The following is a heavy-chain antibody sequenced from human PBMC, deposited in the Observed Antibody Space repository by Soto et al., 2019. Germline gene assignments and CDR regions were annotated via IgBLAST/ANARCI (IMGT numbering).Heavy chain of an antibody. D-gene: IGHD3-22*01. V-gene: IGHV3-23*01. CDR1: GFTFSNYA. CDR2: IGGRGTSS. Sequence: VGSLRLSCAASGFTFSNYAMSWVRQAPGKGLEWVSGIGGRGTSSYYADSVKGRFAISRDNSYNTLFLQLHSLRAEDTAVYYCAKSRYADSSGDYYDFWGQGTRVTVSS. CDR3: AKSRYADSSGDYYDF. J-gene: IGHJ4*02.